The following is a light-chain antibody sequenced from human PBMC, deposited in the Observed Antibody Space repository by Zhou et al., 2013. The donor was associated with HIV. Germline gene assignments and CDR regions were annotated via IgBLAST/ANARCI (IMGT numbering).Light chain of an antibody. CDR3: QQRANSWT. V-gene: IGKV3-11*01. J-gene: IGKJ1*01. Sequence: IVLTQSPGTLSLSPGERATLSCRASQSVSSYLAWYQQKPGQAPRLLIYDASNRATGIPARFSGSGSGTDFTLTISSLEPEDFAVYYCQQRANSWTFGQGTKVEIK. CDR1: QSVSSY. CDR2: DAS.